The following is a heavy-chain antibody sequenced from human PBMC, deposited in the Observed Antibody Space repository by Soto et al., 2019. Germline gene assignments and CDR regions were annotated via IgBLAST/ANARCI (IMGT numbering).Heavy chain of an antibody. V-gene: IGHV4-59*08. CDR1: GGSISSDY. CDR2: IYYSGST. D-gene: IGHD1-1*01. J-gene: IGHJ5*01. CDR3: ARGVQIRNNYFDS. Sequence: PSETLSLTCTVSGGSISSDYWSWIRQPPGKGLEWIGYIYYSGSTNYNPSLKSRVTISVDTSKNQFSLKLSSVTAADTAVYYCARGVQIRNNYFDSWGQRTPVTVSS.